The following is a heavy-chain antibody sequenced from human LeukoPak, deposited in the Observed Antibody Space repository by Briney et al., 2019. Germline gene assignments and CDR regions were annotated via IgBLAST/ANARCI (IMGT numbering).Heavy chain of an antibody. CDR1: GYTFTSYG. V-gene: IGHV1-18*01. Sequence: ASVKLSCKASGYTFTSYGISWVRHAPGQGLEWMGWISAYNGNTNYAQKLQGRVTMTTETSTSTAYMELRSLTSDDTAVYYCARSTGERDDAFDIWGQGTMVTVSS. J-gene: IGHJ3*02. CDR2: ISAYNGNT. CDR3: ARSTGERDDAFDI. D-gene: IGHD7-27*01.